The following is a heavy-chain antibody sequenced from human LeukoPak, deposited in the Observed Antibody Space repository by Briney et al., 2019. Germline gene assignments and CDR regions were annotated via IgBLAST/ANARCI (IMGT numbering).Heavy chain of an antibody. CDR3: AKLVRGAFDP. CDR2: ISWNSGSI. D-gene: IGHD3-10*01. V-gene: IGHV3-9*01. CDR1: GFTFEDYA. J-gene: IGHJ5*02. Sequence: GGSLRLSCAASGFTFEDYAMHWVRQAPGKGLEWVSGISWNSGSIGYADSVKGRFTISRDNAKNSLYLQMNSLRAEDTALYYCAKLVRGAFDPWGQGTLVTVSS.